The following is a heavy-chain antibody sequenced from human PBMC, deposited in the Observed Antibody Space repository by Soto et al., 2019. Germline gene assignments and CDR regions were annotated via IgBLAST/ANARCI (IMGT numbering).Heavy chain of an antibody. CDR3: ARGYYYCSGSYYLDYYYYGMDV. CDR2: IYTSGST. CDR1: GGSISSYY. J-gene: IGHJ6*02. Sequence: SETLSLTCTVSGGSISSYYWSWIRQPAGKGLEWIGRIYTSGSTNYNPSLKSRVTMSVDTSKNQFSLKLSSVTAADTAVYYCARGYYYCSGSYYLDYYYYGMDVWGQGTTVTVSS. D-gene: IGHD3-10*01. V-gene: IGHV4-4*07.